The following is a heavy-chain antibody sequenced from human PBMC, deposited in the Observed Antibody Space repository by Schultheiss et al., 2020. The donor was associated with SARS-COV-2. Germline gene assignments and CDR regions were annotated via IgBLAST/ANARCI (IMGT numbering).Heavy chain of an antibody. CDR1: GYTFTGYY. V-gene: IGHV1-2*04. Sequence: ASVKVSCKASGYTFTGYYMHWVRQAPGQGLEWMGWINPNSGGTNYAQKFQGWVTMTRDTSISTAYMELSRLRSDDTAVYYCARDGDGEVVAATNYYYYGMDVWGQGTTVTVSS. J-gene: IGHJ6*02. CDR2: INPNSGGT. D-gene: IGHD2-15*01. CDR3: ARDGDGEVVAATNYYYYGMDV.